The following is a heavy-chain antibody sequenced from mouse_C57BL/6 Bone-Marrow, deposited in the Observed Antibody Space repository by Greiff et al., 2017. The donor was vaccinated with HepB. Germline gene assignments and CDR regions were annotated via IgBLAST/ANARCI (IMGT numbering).Heavy chain of an antibody. D-gene: IGHD6-5*01. CDR1: GYTFTSYW. CDR3: AREGLYWAPTAWFAY. V-gene: IGHV1-69*01. CDR2: IDPSDSYT. J-gene: IGHJ3*01. Sequence: QVQLQQPGAELVMPGASVKLSCKASGYTFTSYWMHWVKQRPGQGLEWIGEIDPSDSYTNYNQKFKGKSTLTVDKSSSTAYMQLSSLTSEDSAVYYWAREGLYWAPTAWFAYWGQGTLVTVSA.